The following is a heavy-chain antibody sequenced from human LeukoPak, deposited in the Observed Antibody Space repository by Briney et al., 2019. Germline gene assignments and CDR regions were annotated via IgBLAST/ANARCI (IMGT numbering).Heavy chain of an antibody. CDR2: IHYTGST. CDR1: GGSIISTSYY. CDR3: ARLWSGFRPPDY. D-gene: IGHD3-3*01. Sequence: SETLSLTCTVSGGSIISTSYYWGWIRQPPGKGLEWIGSIHYTGSTYYSPSLKSRVTMSVDTSKNQLSLKVSSVTAADTAVYYCARLWSGFRPPDYWGLGTLVTVSS. V-gene: IGHV4-39*01. J-gene: IGHJ4*02.